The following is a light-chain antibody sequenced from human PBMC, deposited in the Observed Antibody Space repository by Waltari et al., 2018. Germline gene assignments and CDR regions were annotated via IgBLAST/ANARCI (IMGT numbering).Light chain of an antibody. CDR3: QQYDNLPYT. J-gene: IGKJ2*01. CDR1: QDISNH. Sequence: DIHMTQSPSSLSASVGDRVTFTCQASQDISNHLNWYQQKPGKAPKLLISGASNLEAGVPSRFSGSRFGTDFTFIISSLQPEDFVTYYCQQYDNLPYTFGQGTKLEIK. CDR2: GAS. V-gene: IGKV1-33*01.